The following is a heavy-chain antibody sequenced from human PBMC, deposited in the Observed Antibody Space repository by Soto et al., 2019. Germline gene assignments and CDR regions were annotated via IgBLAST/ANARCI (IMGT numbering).Heavy chain of an antibody. J-gene: IGHJ4*02. CDR2: VSPNNGRT. CDR3: ARVEGSASSTGD. CDR1: GYTFTAFY. V-gene: IGHV1-2*02. Sequence: QVQLVQSGPEVKVPGASVGVSCKASGYTFTAFYIHWVRQAPGRGLEWLGFVSPNNGRTIYAQKFQGRVTFARPTSTNTAYMELSRLTSDDTAIYYCARVEGSASSTGDWGQGTLVTVSS. D-gene: IGHD6-6*01.